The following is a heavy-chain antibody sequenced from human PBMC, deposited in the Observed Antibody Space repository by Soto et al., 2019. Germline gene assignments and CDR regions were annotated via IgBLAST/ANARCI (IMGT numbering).Heavy chain of an antibody. CDR1: GYTFTSYA. D-gene: IGHD3-22*01. CDR2: INAGNGNT. Sequence: ASVKVSCKASGYTFTSYAMHRVRQAPGQRLEWMGWINAGNGNTKYSQKFQGRVTITRDTSASTAYMELNSLRSEDTAVFYCARSSGYYSILNDLWGQGTVVTASS. CDR3: ARSSGYYSILNDL. V-gene: IGHV1-3*01. J-gene: IGHJ4*02.